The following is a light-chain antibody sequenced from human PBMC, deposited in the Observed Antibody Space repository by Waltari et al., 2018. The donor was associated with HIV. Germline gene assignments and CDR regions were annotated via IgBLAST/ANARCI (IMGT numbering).Light chain of an antibody. Sequence: QSVLTQPPSASGTPGQRVTISCSGRSSTIGRNYVYWYHHLPGSAPKLLIDRNNQRPSGVPDRFSGSKSGTSASLAISGLRSDDEADYYCAAWDDSLRGVVFGGGAKLTVL. J-gene: IGLJ2*01. CDR2: RNN. V-gene: IGLV1-47*01. CDR1: SSTIGRNY. CDR3: AAWDDSLRGVV.